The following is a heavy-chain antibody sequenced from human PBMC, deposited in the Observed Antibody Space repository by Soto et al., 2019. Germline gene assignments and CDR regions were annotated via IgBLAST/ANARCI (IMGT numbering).Heavy chain of an antibody. Sequence: QVQLQESGPRLVKPSETLSLTCSVSGVSIGSHFWSWIRQAPWKGPELVGYIYHTVNTNYNPALKSRVTISMDTSKNQLSLQLSSVTAADTAVYYCARLQYTVVTALDIWGQGTMVTVSS. CDR2: IYHTVNT. V-gene: IGHV4-59*11. CDR3: ARLQYTVVTALDI. J-gene: IGHJ3*02. CDR1: GVSIGSHF. D-gene: IGHD2-15*01.